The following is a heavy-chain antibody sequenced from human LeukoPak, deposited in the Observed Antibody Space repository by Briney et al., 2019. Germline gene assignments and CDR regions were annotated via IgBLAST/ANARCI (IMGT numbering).Heavy chain of an antibody. D-gene: IGHD3-10*01. CDR3: ARGPRITMVQGVIGYGMDV. Sequence: SETLSLTCAVYGGSFSGYYWSWIRQPPGKGLEWIGEINHSGSTSYNPSLKSRVTISVDTSKNQFSLKLSSVTAADTAVYYCARGPRITMVQGVIGYGMDVWGKGTTVTVSS. V-gene: IGHV4-34*01. CDR2: INHSGST. CDR1: GGSFSGYY. J-gene: IGHJ6*04.